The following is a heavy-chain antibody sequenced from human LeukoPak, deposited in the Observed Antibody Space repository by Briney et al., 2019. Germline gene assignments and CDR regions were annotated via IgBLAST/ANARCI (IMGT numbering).Heavy chain of an antibody. V-gene: IGHV3-21*01. J-gene: IGHJ4*02. D-gene: IGHD6-19*01. CDR2: ISGGSSFT. CDR3: ARDLGYSSGPNY. Sequence: AGGSLRLSCAAAGFSFSSFSMNWVRQAPGKGLEGVSYISGGSSFTYYVDSVKGRFTISRDNAKNSLYLQMNSLRAEDTAVYYCARDLGYSSGPNYWGQGTRVTVSS. CDR1: GFSFSSFS.